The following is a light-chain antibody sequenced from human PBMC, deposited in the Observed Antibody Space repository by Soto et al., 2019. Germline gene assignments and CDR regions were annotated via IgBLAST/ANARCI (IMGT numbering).Light chain of an antibody. CDR1: SSDVGGYNY. CDR3: SSYTSSSTVV. V-gene: IGLV2-14*01. J-gene: IGLJ2*01. Sequence: QSVLTQPASVSGSPGQSIAISCTGTSSDVGGYNYVSWYQQHPGKAPKLMIYDVSQRPSGASNRFSGSKSGNTASLTISGLQAEDEADYYCSSYTSSSTVVFGGGTKLTVL. CDR2: DVS.